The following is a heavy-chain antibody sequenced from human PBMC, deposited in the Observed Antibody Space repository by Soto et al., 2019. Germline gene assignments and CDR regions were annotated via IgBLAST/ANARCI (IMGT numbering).Heavy chain of an antibody. CDR1: GDSISSGSYY. Sequence: TLSLTCTVSGDSISSGSYYWNWIRQHPGKGLEWIGYMYYSGSTYYNPSLKSRITISRDTSKNQFSLRLSSVTAADTAVYYCARVGGHITMVRGVIESYYYYGMDVWGQGTTVTVSS. J-gene: IGHJ6*02. CDR2: MYYSGST. CDR3: ARVGGHITMVRGVIESYYYYGMDV. V-gene: IGHV4-31*03. D-gene: IGHD3-10*01.